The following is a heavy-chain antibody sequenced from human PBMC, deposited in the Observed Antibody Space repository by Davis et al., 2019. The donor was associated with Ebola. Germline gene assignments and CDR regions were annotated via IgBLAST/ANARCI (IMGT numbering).Heavy chain of an antibody. CDR3: ASTMDV. CDR1: GGTFSSYA. CDR2: INPNSGGT. Sequence: ASVKVSCKASGGTFSSYATSWVRQAPGQGLEWMGWINPNSGGTNYAQKFQGRVTMTRDTSISTAYMELSRLRSDDTAVYYCASTMDVWGKGNTVTVSS. J-gene: IGHJ6*03. V-gene: IGHV1-2*02.